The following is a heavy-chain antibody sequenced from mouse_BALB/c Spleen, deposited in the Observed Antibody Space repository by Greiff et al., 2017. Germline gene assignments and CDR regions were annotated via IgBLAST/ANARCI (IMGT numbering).Heavy chain of an antibody. V-gene: IGHV5-17*02. J-gene: IGHJ3*01. Sequence: EVKLVESGGGLVQPGGSRKLSCAASGFTFSSFGMHWVRQAPEKGLEWVAYISSGSSTIYYADTVKGRFTISRDNPKNTLFLQMTSLRSEDTAMYYCARSNYDNWGQGTLVTVSA. CDR2: ISSGSSTI. D-gene: IGHD2-4*01. CDR3: ARSNYDN. CDR1: GFTFSSFG.